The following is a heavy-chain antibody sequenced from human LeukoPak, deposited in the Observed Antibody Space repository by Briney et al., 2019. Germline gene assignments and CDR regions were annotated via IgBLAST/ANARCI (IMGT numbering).Heavy chain of an antibody. D-gene: IGHD6-19*01. CDR2: ISASGSYI. CDR1: GFTFSHYS. V-gene: IGHV3-21*01. CDR3: ARDSEPHQWLASDY. Sequence: GGSLRLSCAASGFTFSHYSMNWVRQAPGKGLEWVSAISASGSYIYYADSVKGRFTISRDNAKNPLYLQMNSLRAEDTAVYYCARDSEPHQWLASDYWGQGTLVTVSS. J-gene: IGHJ4*02.